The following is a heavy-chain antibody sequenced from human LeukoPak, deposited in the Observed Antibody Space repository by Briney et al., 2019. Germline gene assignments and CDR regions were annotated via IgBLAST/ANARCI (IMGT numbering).Heavy chain of an antibody. CDR2: ISSSGSNI. CDR1: GLTFSSYE. CDR3: ARKRTTIFGVIKDNWFDP. D-gene: IGHD3-3*01. J-gene: IGHJ5*02. Sequence: GGSLRLSCAASGLTFSSYEMNWVRQAPGTGLEWVSYISSSGSNIYYADSVKGRFTISRDNAKNSLYLQMSSLRAEDTAVYYCARKRTTIFGVIKDNWFDPWGQGTLVTVSS. V-gene: IGHV3-48*03.